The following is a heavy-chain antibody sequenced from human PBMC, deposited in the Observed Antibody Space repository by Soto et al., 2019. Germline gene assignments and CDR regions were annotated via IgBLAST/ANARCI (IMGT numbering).Heavy chain of an antibody. V-gene: IGHV4-39*01. D-gene: IGHD3-9*01. CDR1: GVSVSSPSFY. Sequence: CSVSGVSVSSPSFYWAWVRQSPGKGLEWIGSLYYIGSAYYSPSLKSRITISADSSRNQFSLKLASVTAADTGLYFCTRLLTPYDTPGPSWFGPWGQGTLVTVSS. J-gene: IGHJ5*02. CDR3: TRLLTPYDTPGPSWFGP. CDR2: LYYIGSA.